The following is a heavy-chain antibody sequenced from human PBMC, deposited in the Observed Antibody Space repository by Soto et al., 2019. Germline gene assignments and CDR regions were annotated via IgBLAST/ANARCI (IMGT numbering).Heavy chain of an antibody. CDR1: GGSISYEYYH. CDR2: IHYSGSI. Sequence: SETLSLACTVSGGSISYEYYHWTWIRQNAGKGLEWIGYIHYSGSIIYNPSFKSRVTISVDTPKNQFSLQLSSVTAADTAVYFCAREDDGGDRDYYGLDVWGQGTTVTVSS. CDR3: AREDDGGDRDYYGLDV. J-gene: IGHJ6*02. D-gene: IGHD2-21*02. V-gene: IGHV4-30-4*08.